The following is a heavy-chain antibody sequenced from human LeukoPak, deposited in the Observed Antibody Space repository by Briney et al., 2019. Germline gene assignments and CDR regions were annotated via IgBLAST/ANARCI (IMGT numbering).Heavy chain of an antibody. CDR3: ARTAGRTFDY. V-gene: IGHV1-46*01. CDR2: VNPSGGST. D-gene: IGHD6-6*01. Sequence: ASVKVSCKASGYTFTSYFMHWVRQAPGQGLEWMGIVNPSGGSTSYAQKFQGRVTITRDTSTSTVYMELSSLRSEDTAVYYCARTAGRTFDYWGQGTLVTVSS. CDR1: GYTFTSYF. J-gene: IGHJ4*02.